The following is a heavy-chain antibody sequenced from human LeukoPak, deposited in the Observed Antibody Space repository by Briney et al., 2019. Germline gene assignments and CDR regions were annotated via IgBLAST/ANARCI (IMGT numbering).Heavy chain of an antibody. J-gene: IGHJ4*02. CDR1: GYDFTTYW. V-gene: IGHV5-51*01. CDR3: VRGNLLRRNDFDC. Sequence: GQSLKVSCNGSGYDFTTYWIGWVRQMPGKGLEWMGIIYPGDSDTRYSPSFQGQVTISADKSITTAYLQWRSLKASDTAMYYCVRGNLLRRNDFDCWGQGTLVTVSS. CDR2: IYPGDSDT. D-gene: IGHD4-17*01.